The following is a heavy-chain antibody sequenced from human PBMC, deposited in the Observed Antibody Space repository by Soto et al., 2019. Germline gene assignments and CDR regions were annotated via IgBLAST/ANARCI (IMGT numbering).Heavy chain of an antibody. CDR2: NRWTDDK. V-gene: IGHV2-5*01. CDR3: PPKTYASCCYYYFDN. Sequence: SGPTLVNPTQTLTLTFSFSGFSVSTAGEGVGWIPPPRGKALECLALNRWTDDKRYSPSMKSSLTITKETSKNQVVLTITNMDHVATATYYCPPKTYASCCYYYFDNWGQGISVTVS. J-gene: IGHJ4*02. CDR1: GFSVSTAGEG. D-gene: IGHD3-22*01.